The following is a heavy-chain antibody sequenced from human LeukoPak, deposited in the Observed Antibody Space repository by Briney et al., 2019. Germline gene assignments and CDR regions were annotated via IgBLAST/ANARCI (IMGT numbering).Heavy chain of an antibody. CDR2: ISYDGSNK. CDR3: ARDLTTVTTDDY. V-gene: IGHV3-30-3*01. D-gene: IGHD4-17*01. Sequence: GGSLRLSCAASGFTFSSYAMHWARQAPGKGLEWVAVISYDGSNKYYADSVKGRFTISRDNSKNTLYLQMNSLRAEDTAVYYCARDLTTVTTDDYWGQGTLVTVSS. CDR1: GFTFSSYA. J-gene: IGHJ4*02.